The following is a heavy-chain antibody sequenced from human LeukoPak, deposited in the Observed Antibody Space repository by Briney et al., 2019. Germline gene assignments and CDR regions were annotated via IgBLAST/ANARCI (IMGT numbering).Heavy chain of an antibody. CDR3: TTDMGVVPAAIRREDPGA. CDR1: VFPFRNAC. CDR2: IKSKSDDGTT. V-gene: IGHV3-15*01. D-gene: IGHD2-2*02. Sequence: SLGLFCGASVFPFRNACLIGASQAPGKGLECGVRIKSKSDDGTTDYAAPVKGRFSISRDDSKNTLYLQMNSLKTEDTAVYYCTTDMGVVPAAIRREDPGAWGQGTLVTVSS. J-gene: IGHJ4*02.